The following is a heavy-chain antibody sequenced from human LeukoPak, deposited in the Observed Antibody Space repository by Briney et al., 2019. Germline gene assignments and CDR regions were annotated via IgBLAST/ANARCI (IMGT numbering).Heavy chain of an antibody. CDR2: IKQDGSEK. V-gene: IGHV3-7*01. J-gene: IGHJ4*02. D-gene: IGHD2-2*02. CDR3: ARDWGSYCSSTSCYTRLTYYFDY. CDR1: GFTFSSYW. Sequence: GGSLRLSCAASGFTFSSYWMSWVRQAPGKGLEWVANIKQDGSEKYYVDSVKGRFTISRDNAKNSLYLQMNSLRAEDTAVYYCARDWGSYCSSTSCYTRLTYYFDYWDQGTLVTVSS.